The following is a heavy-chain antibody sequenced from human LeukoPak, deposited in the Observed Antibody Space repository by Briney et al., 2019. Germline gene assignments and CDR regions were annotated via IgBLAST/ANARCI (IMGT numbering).Heavy chain of an antibody. D-gene: IGHD6-13*01. V-gene: IGHV6-1*01. CDR2: TYYRSKWYY. CDR1: GDNVSNNSVT. J-gene: IGHJ4*02. Sequence: SQTLSLTCAISGDNVSNNSVTWNWIRQSPSRGLEWLGRTYYRSKWYYDYGESVKSRMTIIPDTSKNQVSLQLNSVTPDDTALYYCAGDRGVGAAVFFDYWGLGTLVTVSS. CDR3: AGDRGVGAAVFFDY.